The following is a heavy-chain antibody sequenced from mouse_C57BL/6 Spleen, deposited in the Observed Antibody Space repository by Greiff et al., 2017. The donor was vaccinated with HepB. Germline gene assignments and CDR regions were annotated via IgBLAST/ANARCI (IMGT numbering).Heavy chain of an antibody. CDR1: GFTFTDYY. V-gene: IGHV7-3*01. CDR2: IRNKANGYTT. Sequence: EVQRVESGGGLVQPGGSLSLSCAASGFTFTDYYMSWVRQPPGKALEWLGFIRNKANGYTTEYSASVKGRFTISRDNSQSILYLQMNALRAEDSATYYCARSSSGLFAYWGQGTLVTVSA. D-gene: IGHD3-2*02. J-gene: IGHJ3*01. CDR3: ARSSSGLFAY.